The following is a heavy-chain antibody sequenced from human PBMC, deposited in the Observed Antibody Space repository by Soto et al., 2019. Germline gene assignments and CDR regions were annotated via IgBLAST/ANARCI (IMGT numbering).Heavy chain of an antibody. V-gene: IGHV1-46*02. Sequence: QVQLVQSGAEGKRPGASVKVSCKTSGYSFNNNYIHWVRQAPGQGLEWVGMINPSGGTTTYARNLQGRVTVTSDTSTSTVYMDLSSLRSEDTALYYCARGRGWRDYWGQGTLVSVSS. CDR3: ARGRGWRDY. CDR2: INPSGGTT. D-gene: IGHD6-19*01. CDR1: GYSFNNNY. J-gene: IGHJ4*02.